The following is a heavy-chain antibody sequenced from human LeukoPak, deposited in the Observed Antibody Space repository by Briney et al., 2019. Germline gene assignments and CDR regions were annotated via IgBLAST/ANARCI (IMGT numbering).Heavy chain of an antibody. Sequence: GGSLTLSCAASGFTFSNAWMSWVRQPPGEGLEWVSVINWNGGSTGYVDSVKGRFTISRDNAKNSLYLQMNSLIAEDTALYYCARDWFTRLGELSPDRAFDYWGQGTLVTVSS. V-gene: IGHV3-20*04. CDR1: GFTFSNAW. CDR2: INWNGGST. D-gene: IGHD3-16*02. J-gene: IGHJ4*02. CDR3: ARDWFTRLGELSPDRAFDY.